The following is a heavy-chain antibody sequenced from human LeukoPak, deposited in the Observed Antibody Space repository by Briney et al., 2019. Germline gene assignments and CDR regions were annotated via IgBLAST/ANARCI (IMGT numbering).Heavy chain of an antibody. V-gene: IGHV1-69*05. CDR2: IIPIFGTA. CDR3: ARGRRGYSYGYNDY. D-gene: IGHD5-18*01. CDR1: GGTFSSYA. Sequence: ASVKVSCKASGGTFSSYAISWVRQAPGQGLEWMGGIIPIFGTANYAQKLQGRVTMTTDTSTSTAYMELRSLRSDDTAVYYCARGRRGYSYGYNDYWGQGTLVTVSS. J-gene: IGHJ4*02.